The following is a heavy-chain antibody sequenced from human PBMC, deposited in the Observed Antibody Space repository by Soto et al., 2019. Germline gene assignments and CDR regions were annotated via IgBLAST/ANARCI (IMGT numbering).Heavy chain of an antibody. J-gene: IGHJ6*02. CDR3: ASRVSIVGATDYYYYGMDV. CDR2: IIPIFGTA. V-gene: IGHV1-69*13. Sequence: SVKVSCKASGGTFSSYAISWVRQAPGQGLEWMGGIIPIFGTANYAQKFQGRVTITADESTSTAYMELSSLRSEDTAVYYCASRVSIVGATDYYYYGMDVWGQGTTVTVSS. D-gene: IGHD1-26*01. CDR1: GGTFSSYA.